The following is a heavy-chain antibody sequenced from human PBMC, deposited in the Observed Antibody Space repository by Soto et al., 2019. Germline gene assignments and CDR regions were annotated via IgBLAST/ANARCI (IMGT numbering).Heavy chain of an antibody. D-gene: IGHD3-10*01. J-gene: IGHJ3*01. CDR3: ARDQVHGSGSCKS. CDR2: IRGSGGIT. CDR1: GFTFSAYA. V-gene: IGHV3-23*01. Sequence: GGSLRLSCAASGFTFSAYAMSWVRQAPGKGLEWVSGIRGSGGITQYADSVKGRFTISRDNSKNTLYLQMNSLRAEDTAVYYCARDQVHGSGSCKSWGQGTMVTVSS.